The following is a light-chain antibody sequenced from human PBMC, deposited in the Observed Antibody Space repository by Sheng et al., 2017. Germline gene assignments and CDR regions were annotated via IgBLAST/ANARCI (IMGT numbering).Light chain of an antibody. CDR2: GAS. Sequence: EIVLTQSPGTLSLSPGERATLSCRASQSVVNNYLAWYQQKPGQAPRLLIYGASNRATGIPDRFSGSGSGTEFTLTISRLEPEDFAVFYXLHYGASSYTFGPGTKLDVK. CDR3: LHYGASSYT. J-gene: IGKJ3*01. CDR1: QSVVNNY. V-gene: IGKV3-20*01.